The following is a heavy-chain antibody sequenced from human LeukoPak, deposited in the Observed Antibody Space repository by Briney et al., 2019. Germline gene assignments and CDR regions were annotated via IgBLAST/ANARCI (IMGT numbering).Heavy chain of an antibody. J-gene: IGHJ4*02. CDR1: GVSTSSYY. V-gene: IGHV4-59*08. CDR2: IYYSGST. CDR3: ARHSGAGTGFVY. Sequence: NPSETLFLSCTVSGVSTSSYYWSWIRQPPGKGLEWIGYIYYSGSTNYNPSLKSRLTISIDTSKNQFSLKLSSVTAADTAVYYCARHSGAGTGFVYWGQGTLVTVSS. D-gene: IGHD6-19*01.